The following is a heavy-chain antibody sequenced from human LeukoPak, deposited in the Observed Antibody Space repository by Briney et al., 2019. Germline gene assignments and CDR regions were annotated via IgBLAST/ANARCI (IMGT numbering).Heavy chain of an antibody. CDR2: INPNSGGT. D-gene: IGHD3-10*01. CDR1: GYTFTGCD. CDR3: ARVGDYYYGSGSYSDYYYMDV. Sequence: GASVKVSCKASGYTFTGCDIHWVRLAPGQGLEWMGWINPNSGGTNYAQKLQGRVTMTRDTSISTAYMELSRLRSDDTAVYYCARVGDYYYGSGSYSDYYYMDVWGKGTTVTISS. V-gene: IGHV1-2*02. J-gene: IGHJ6*03.